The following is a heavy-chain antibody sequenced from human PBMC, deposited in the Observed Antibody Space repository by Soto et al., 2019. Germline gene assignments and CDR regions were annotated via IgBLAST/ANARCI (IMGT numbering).Heavy chain of an antibody. Sequence: GSLRVSCEASGFNFSRSWMSWVRQAPGKGLEWVANMKEDGSEKYYADSVRGRFTISRDNAKNSVHLQMNSLRVEDTAVYYCARGFYTDYWGKGALVTVSS. V-gene: IGHV3-7*01. D-gene: IGHD3-16*01. CDR1: GFNFSRSW. CDR3: ARGFYTDY. J-gene: IGHJ4*02. CDR2: MKEDGSEK.